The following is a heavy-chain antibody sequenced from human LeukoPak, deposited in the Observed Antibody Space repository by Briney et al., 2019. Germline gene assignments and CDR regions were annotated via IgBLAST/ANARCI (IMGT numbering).Heavy chain of an antibody. CDR2: ISSSISYT. J-gene: IGHJ4*02. CDR1: GFTFSDYY. V-gene: IGHV3-11*06. D-gene: IGHD6-19*01. CDR3: ARAVAGDYFDY. Sequence: GGSLRLSCAASGFTFSDYYMSWIRQAPGKGLEWLSYISSSISYTNYADSVKGLFTIPRDNAKNSLYLQMNSLRAEDTAVYYCARAVAGDYFDYWGQGTLVTVSS.